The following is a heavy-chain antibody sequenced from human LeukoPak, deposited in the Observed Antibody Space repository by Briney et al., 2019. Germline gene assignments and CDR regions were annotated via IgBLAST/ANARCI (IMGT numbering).Heavy chain of an antibody. J-gene: IGHJ4*02. Sequence: GASVKVSCKASGYTFTGYCMQWVRQAPGQGLEWMGWINPKSGGTYSAENFQGRVTMTWVTSISTAYMEVSRLRSDDTAVYYCARSLEGLDFDYWGQGTLVTVSS. CDR3: ARSLEGLDFDY. CDR1: GYTFTGYC. CDR2: INPKSGGT. V-gene: IGHV1-2*02.